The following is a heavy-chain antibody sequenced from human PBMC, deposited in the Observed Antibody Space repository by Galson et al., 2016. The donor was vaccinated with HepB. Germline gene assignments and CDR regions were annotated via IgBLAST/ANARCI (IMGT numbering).Heavy chain of an antibody. D-gene: IGHD6-19*01. Sequence: SLRLSCAASGLTFGRYAMSWVRQAPGKGLEWVSAISGDGGSTYYAGSVQGRFTSSRDRSTNTMYLQMNSLRTDDTAVYYCARFTQEWLDRVYYFDYWGQGTPVTVSS. CDR3: ARFTQEWLDRVYYFDY. CDR1: GLTFGRYA. CDR2: ISGDGGST. V-gene: IGHV3-23*01. J-gene: IGHJ4*02.